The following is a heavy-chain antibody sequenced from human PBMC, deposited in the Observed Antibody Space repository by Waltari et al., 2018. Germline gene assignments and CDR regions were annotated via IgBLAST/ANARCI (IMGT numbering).Heavy chain of an antibody. V-gene: IGHV1-2*02. CDR3: ARTYQSGSYSDY. D-gene: IGHD1-26*01. CDR1: GYPFTSYY. J-gene: IGHJ4*02. Sequence: QVQLVQSGAAVKKPGASVKVSCKTSGYPFTSYYMHWVRQAPGQGLEWKGRINTRDGGTNYAQKYQGRVTMTRDTSISTAYMELSRLISNDTAVYYCARTYQSGSYSDYWGQGTPVTVSS. CDR2: INTRDGGT.